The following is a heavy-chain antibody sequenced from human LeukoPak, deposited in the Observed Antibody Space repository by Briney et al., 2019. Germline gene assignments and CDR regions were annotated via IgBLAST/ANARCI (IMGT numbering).Heavy chain of an antibody. V-gene: IGHV3-48*01. CDR2: ISSSSSTI. CDR1: GFTFSSYS. CDR3: AKDLYGGIVALDY. J-gene: IGHJ4*02. D-gene: IGHD4-23*01. Sequence: TGGSLRLSCAASGFTFSSYSMNWVRQAPGKGLEWVSYISSSSSTIYYADSVKGRFTISRDNSKNTLYLQMNSLRAEDTAVYYCAKDLYGGIVALDYWGQGTLVTVSS.